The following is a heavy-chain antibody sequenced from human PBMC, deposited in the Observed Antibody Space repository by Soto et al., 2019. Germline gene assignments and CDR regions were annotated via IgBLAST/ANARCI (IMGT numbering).Heavy chain of an antibody. Sequence: PGGSLRLSCAASGFTSDDYIMHWVRQAPGKGLEWVSLISWDGGSTYYADSVKGRFTISRDNSKNSLYLQMNSLRTEDTALYYCAKDPDRSVYGSAYYYGMDVWGQGTTVTVS. CDR2: ISWDGGST. D-gene: IGHD3-10*01. J-gene: IGHJ6*02. CDR3: AKDPDRSVYGSAYYYGMDV. CDR1: GFTSDDYI. V-gene: IGHV3-43*01.